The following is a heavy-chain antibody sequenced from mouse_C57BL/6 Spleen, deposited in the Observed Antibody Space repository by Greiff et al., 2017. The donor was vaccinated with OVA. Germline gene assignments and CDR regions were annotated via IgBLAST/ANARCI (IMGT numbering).Heavy chain of an antibody. CDR2: ISNGGGST. V-gene: IGHV5-12*01. CDR1: GFTFSDYY. CDR3: ARSSYVDWYFDV. J-gene: IGHJ1*03. D-gene: IGHD1-1*01. Sequence: EVKLVESGGGLVQPGGSLKLSCAASGFTFSDYYMYWVRQTPEKRLEWVAYISNGGGSTYYPDTVKGRFTISRDNAKNTPYLQMSRLKSEDTAMYYCARSSYVDWYFDVWGTGTTVTVSS.